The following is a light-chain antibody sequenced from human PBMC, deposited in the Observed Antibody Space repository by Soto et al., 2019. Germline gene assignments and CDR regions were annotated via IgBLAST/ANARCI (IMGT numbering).Light chain of an antibody. Sequence: EIILTQSPASLSVSPGERATLSCRASQSVNNNLAWYQQKPGQAPRLLIYGASTRATGIPGRFRGSGSGTEFTLTITCLQSKDFAVYFCQQYNNLPPDTFGQGTKLETK. CDR1: QSVNNN. V-gene: IGKV3-15*01. CDR3: QQYNNLPPDT. CDR2: GAS. J-gene: IGKJ2*01.